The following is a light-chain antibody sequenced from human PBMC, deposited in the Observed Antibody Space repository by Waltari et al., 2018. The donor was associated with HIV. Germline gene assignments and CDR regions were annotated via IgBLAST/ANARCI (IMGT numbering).Light chain of an antibody. J-gene: IGKJ5*01. Sequence: EIVMTQSPATLSVSPGERATLSCRASQSVSSNLAWYQQKPGQAPRLFIYGASTRATGSPARFSCSGSGTEFTLTISSLQSEDFAVNYCQQYNNWPPKSFGQGTRLEIK. CDR1: QSVSSN. V-gene: IGKV3-15*01. CDR3: QQYNNWPPKS. CDR2: GAS.